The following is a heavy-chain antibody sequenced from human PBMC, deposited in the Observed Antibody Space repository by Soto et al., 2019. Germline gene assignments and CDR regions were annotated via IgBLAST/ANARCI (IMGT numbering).Heavy chain of an antibody. Sequence: PSETLSLTCTVSGLSITSADYYWSWVRPPPEKGLEWIGTFYYSGSTYYNPSLESRVTISVDTSKNQFSLKVSSVTAADTAVYYCARLGGYCSSTSCYGYYGMDVWAKGPRSPSP. D-gene: IGHD2-2*01. J-gene: IGHJ6*02. CDR3: ARLGGYCSSTSCYGYYGMDV. CDR1: GLSITSADYY. CDR2: FYYSGST. V-gene: IGHV4-39*01.